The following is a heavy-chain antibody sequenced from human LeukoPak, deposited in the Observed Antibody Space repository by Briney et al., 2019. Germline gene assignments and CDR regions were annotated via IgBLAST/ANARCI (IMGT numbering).Heavy chain of an antibody. J-gene: IGHJ5*02. Sequence: GGSLRLSCAASGFTFSSYWMSWVRQAPGKGLEWVANIKQDGIEKYYVDSVKGRFTISRDNAKNSLYLQMNSLRAEDTAVYYCAREYFDFWSGPNWFDPWGQGTLVTVSS. CDR1: GFTFSSYW. CDR3: AREYFDFWSGPNWFDP. CDR2: IKQDGIEK. V-gene: IGHV3-7*01. D-gene: IGHD3-3*01.